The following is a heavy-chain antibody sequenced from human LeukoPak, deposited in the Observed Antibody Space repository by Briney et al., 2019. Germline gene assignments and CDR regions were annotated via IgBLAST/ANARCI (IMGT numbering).Heavy chain of an antibody. CDR1: GFTLSKYS. D-gene: IGHD6-19*01. Sequence: GGSLRLSCAASGFTLSKYSLNWVRQAPGKGLEWVSYINSGSTTIYYAASVRGRFTIFRDNAKNSLYLQMNSLRAEDTAVYYCARDRYSSGWYYFDYWGQGTLVTVSS. V-gene: IGHV3-48*04. CDR3: ARDRYSSGWYYFDY. J-gene: IGHJ4*02. CDR2: INSGSTTI.